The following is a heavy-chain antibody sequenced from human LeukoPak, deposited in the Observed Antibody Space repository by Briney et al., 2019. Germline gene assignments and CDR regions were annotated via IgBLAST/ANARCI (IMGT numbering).Heavy chain of an antibody. D-gene: IGHD6-19*01. CDR3: ARDFSALGIAVAGARGHYYYGMDV. Sequence: SVKVSCKASGYTFSNYGISWVRQAPGQGLEWMGRIIPIFGIANYAQKFQGRVTITADKSTSTAYMELSSLRSEDTAVYYCARDFSALGIAVAGARGHYYYGMDVWGQGTTVTVSS. V-gene: IGHV1-69*04. CDR2: IIPIFGIA. CDR1: GYTFSNYG. J-gene: IGHJ6*02.